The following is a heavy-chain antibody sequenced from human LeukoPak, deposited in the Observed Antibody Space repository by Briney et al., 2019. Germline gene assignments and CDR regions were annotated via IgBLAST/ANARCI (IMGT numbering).Heavy chain of an antibody. D-gene: IGHD1-20*01. Sequence: GGSLRLSCAASGFTFSNAWMNWVRQAPGKGLEWVGRIKSKADGETIDYAAPVKGRFTFSRDDSKNMLYLQMNSLRSEDTAVYYCSTLTSRGLSDSWGQGTLVTVSS. CDR1: GFTFSNAW. V-gene: IGHV3-15*07. CDR3: STLTSRGLSDS. CDR2: IKSKADGETI. J-gene: IGHJ4*02.